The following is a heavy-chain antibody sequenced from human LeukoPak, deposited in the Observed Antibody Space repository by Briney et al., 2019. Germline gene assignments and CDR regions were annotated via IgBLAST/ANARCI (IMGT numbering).Heavy chain of an antibody. D-gene: IGHD3-22*01. Sequence: SETLSLTCAVYGGSFSGYYWSWIRQPPGKGLEWIGEINHSGSTNYNPSLKSRVTISVDTSKNQFSLKLSSVTAADTAVYYCARGRKVVVITTGRNPKYGYYFDHWGQGTLVAVSS. CDR1: GGSFSGYY. V-gene: IGHV4-34*01. CDR3: ARGRKVVVITTGRNPKYGYYFDH. CDR2: INHSGST. J-gene: IGHJ4*02.